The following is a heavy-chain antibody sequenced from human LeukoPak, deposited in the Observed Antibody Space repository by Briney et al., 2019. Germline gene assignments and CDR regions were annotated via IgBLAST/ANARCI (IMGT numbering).Heavy chain of an antibody. CDR2: ISGSGGST. Sequence: GGSLRLSCAASGFTFSTYAVNWVRQAPGKGLEWVSAISGSGGSTYYADSVKGRFTISRDNSKNTLYLQMNSLRAEDTAVYYCAKEYYYDSSGYYPIYYYYYGMDVWGQGTTVTVSS. CDR3: AKEYYYDSSGYYPIYYYYYGMDV. V-gene: IGHV3-23*01. J-gene: IGHJ6*02. CDR1: GFTFSTYA. D-gene: IGHD3-22*01.